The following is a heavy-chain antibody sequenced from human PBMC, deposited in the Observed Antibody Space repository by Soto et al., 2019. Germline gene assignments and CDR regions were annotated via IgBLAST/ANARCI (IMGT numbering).Heavy chain of an antibody. CDR3: ARLQPAAGDNDLTFDY. D-gene: IGHD6-13*01. CDR2: IDPSDSYT. V-gene: IGHV5-10-1*01. CDR1: GYSITNHW. Sequence: GESLTISFSVSGYSITNHWISWGRQMPGQSTERLGRIDPSDSYTNYSPSVQGHVTISADKSISTAYLLWSSLKASDTAMYYCARLQPAAGDNDLTFDYWGQGTLVTVSS. J-gene: IGHJ4*02.